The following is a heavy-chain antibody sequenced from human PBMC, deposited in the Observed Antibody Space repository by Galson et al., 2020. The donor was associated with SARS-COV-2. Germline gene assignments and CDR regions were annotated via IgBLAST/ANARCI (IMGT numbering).Heavy chain of an antibody. V-gene: IGHV3-15*01. J-gene: IGHJ4*02. Sequence: GGSLRLSFAASGFTVSNAWMSWVRQTPGKGLECVGRIKSKSDGGTTDYAAPVKGRFTISRDDSKNTLFLQMNSLEAEDAAVYYCTTDRGVAVRPLFDSWGQGTLITVS. D-gene: IGHD3-10*01. CDR2: IKSKSDGGTT. CDR3: TTDRGVAVRPLFDS. CDR1: GFTVSNAW.